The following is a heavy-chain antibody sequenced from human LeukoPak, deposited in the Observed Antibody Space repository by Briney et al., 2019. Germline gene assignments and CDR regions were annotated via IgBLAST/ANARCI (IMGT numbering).Heavy chain of an antibody. D-gene: IGHD3-22*01. CDR1: GGSISSGDYY. CDR3: ARARAHYYDSSGYSTFDY. J-gene: IGHJ4*02. Sequence: PSETLSLTCTVSGGSISSGDYYWSWIRQPPGKGLEWIGYIYNSGSTYYNPSLKSRVTISVDTSKNQFSLKLSSVTAADTAVYYRARARAHYYDSSGYSTFDYWGQGTLVTVSS. V-gene: IGHV4-30-4*01. CDR2: IYNSGST.